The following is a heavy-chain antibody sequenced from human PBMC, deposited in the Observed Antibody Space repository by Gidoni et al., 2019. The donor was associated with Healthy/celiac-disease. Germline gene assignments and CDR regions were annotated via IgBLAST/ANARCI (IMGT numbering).Heavy chain of an antibody. CDR3: ARDRTDYYDSSGYQSDY. Sequence: QVQLVQSGAEVKKPGSSVKVSCKASGGTFSSYAISWVRQAPGQGLEWMGGIIPIFGTANYAQKFQGRVTITADESTSTAYMELSSLRSEDTAVYYCARDRTDYYDSSGYQSDYWGQGTLVTVSS. CDR1: GGTFSSYA. CDR2: IIPIFGTA. D-gene: IGHD3-22*01. J-gene: IGHJ4*02. V-gene: IGHV1-69*01.